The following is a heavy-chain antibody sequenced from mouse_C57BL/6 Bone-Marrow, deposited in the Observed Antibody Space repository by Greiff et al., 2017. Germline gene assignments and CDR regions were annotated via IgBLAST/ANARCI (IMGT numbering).Heavy chain of an antibody. CDR2: ISSGGIYT. CDR1: GFTFSSYG. V-gene: IGHV5-6*01. Sequence: DVHLVESGGDLVKPGGSLKLSCAASGFTFSSYGMSWVRQTPDKRLEWVATISSGGIYTYYPDSVKGRFTISRDNAKNTLYLQMSSLKSEDTAMYYCARRFYFDYWGQGTTLTVSS. J-gene: IGHJ2*01. CDR3: ARRFYFDY.